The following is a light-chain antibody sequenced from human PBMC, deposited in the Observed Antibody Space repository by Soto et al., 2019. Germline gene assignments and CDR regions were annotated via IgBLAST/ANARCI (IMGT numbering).Light chain of an antibody. CDR1: SSDVGGYNY. CDR3: SSFASSNTVI. J-gene: IGLJ2*01. Sequence: QSALTQPASVSGSPGQSITISCTGTSSDVGGYNYVSWYQQHPGKAPKLAIYDVSNRPSGVSNRFSGSKSRNTASLTISGLRAEDDADYYCSSFASSNTVIFGGGTKLTVL. CDR2: DVS. V-gene: IGLV2-14*01.